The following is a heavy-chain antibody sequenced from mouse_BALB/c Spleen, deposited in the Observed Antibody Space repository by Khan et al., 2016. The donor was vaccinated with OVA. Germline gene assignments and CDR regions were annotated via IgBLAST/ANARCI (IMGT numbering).Heavy chain of an antibody. D-gene: IGHD1-1*01. CDR3: SIANYYFRSLSPMDS. Sequence: QVQLQQSGDDLVKPGASVRLSCKASGYTFTSYWVHWIKQRPGQGLEWIGQREPGSGSDYYNERCKGRATLTVDTSSTHAYIHLSSLSSEDSADYFCSIANYYFRSLSPMDSFGQAPSVTLSS. CDR1: GYTFTSYW. J-gene: IGHJ4*01. V-gene: IGHV1S132*01. CDR2: REPGSGSD.